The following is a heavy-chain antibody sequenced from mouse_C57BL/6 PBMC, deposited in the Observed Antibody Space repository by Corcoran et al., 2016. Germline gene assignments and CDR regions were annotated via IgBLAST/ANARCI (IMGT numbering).Heavy chain of an antibody. CDR1: GYTFTDYY. D-gene: IGHD1-1*01. CDR3: ARATTGFAY. J-gene: IGHJ3*01. V-gene: IGHV1-26*01. CDR2: INPNNGGT. Sequence: EVQLQQSGPELVKPGASVKISCKASGYTFTDYYMNWVKQSHGKSLEWIGDINPNNGGTSYNQKFKGKATLTVDKSSSTAHMELRSLTSEDSAVYYCARATTGFAYWGQGTLVTVSA.